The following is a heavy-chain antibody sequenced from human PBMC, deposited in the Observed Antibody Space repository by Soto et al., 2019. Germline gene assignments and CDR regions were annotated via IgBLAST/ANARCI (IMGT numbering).Heavy chain of an antibody. J-gene: IGHJ6*02. D-gene: IGHD3-3*01. CDR3: ARHGYYDFWSGYYPTAPYYYGMDV. CDR1: GYTFTSYG. V-gene: IGHV1-18*01. CDR2: ISAYNGNT. Sequence: ASVKVSCKASGYTFTSYGISWVRQAPGQGLEWMGWISAYNGNTNYAQKLQGRVTMTTDTSTSTAYMELRSLRSDDTAVYYCARHGYYDFWSGYYPTAPYYYGMDVWGQGTTVTVSS.